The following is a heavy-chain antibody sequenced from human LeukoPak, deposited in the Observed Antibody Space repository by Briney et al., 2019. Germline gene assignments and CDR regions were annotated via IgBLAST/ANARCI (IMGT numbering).Heavy chain of an antibody. V-gene: IGHV4-4*07. J-gene: IGHJ5*02. CDR1: GGSVSGYY. CDR2: IYSSGST. CDR3: ARDAYSRSYYWFDP. Sequence: SETLSLTCTVSGGSVSGYYWSWIRQPAGEGLEWIGRIYSSGSTSYSPSLQSRVTISVDKSKNQFSLKLTSVTAADTAVYYCARDAYSRSYYWFDPWGQGTLVTVSS. D-gene: IGHD6-13*01.